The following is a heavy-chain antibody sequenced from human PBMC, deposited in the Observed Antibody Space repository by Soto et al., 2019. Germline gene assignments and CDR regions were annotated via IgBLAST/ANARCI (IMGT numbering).Heavy chain of an antibody. V-gene: IGHV4-61*08. CDR3: ARMTPGYYFDY. CDR1: GGSVSSGGYY. J-gene: IGHJ4*02. CDR2: IDYSGST. Sequence: QVQLQESGPGLVKSSETLSLICTVSGGSVSSGGYYWSWIRQPPGKGLEWIGYIDYSGSTNYNPSLKSRVTLSVDTSKNQSSLRLSSATAADTAVYYCARMTPGYYFDYWGQGTLVTVSS. D-gene: IGHD4-17*01.